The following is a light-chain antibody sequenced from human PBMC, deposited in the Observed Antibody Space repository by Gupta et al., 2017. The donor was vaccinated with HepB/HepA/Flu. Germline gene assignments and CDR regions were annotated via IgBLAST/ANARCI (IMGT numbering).Light chain of an antibody. CDR1: SGSIASNY. Sequence: FMLTQPHSVPESPGKTVTISCTRRSGSIASNYVQWYQQRPGSAPTTVIYDDNQRPSGVPDRFSGSIDSSSNSASLTISGLKTEDEADYYCQSYDSSNSWVFGGGTKLTVL. J-gene: IGLJ3*02. CDR3: QSYDSSNSWV. CDR2: DDN. V-gene: IGLV6-57*03.